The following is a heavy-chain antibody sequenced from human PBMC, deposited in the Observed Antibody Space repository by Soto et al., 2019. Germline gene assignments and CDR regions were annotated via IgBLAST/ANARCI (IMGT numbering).Heavy chain of an antibody. CDR2: ISSSTSHT. Sequence: QVQLVESGGGLVQPGGSLRLSCAVSGFTFSDYSMTWIRQAPGKGLEWVSYISSSTSHTNYADSVKGRFTISRDNAKNSLFLQMNSLRAEDTAVYYCARGRGAAADYFDFWGQGTLVTVSS. CDR1: GFTFSDYS. D-gene: IGHD6-13*01. V-gene: IGHV3-11*05. J-gene: IGHJ4*02. CDR3: ARGRGAAADYFDF.